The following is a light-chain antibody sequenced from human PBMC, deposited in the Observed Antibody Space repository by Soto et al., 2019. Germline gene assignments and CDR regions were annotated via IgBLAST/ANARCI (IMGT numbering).Light chain of an antibody. CDR1: STDVGGYNY. CDR3: FSYTSSSTRV. V-gene: IGLV2-14*01. J-gene: IGLJ1*01. Sequence: QSALTQPASVSVSPGQSITISCTGTSTDVGGYNYVSWYQHHPGKAPKLMIYEVSNRPSGVSNRFSGSMSGNTASLTISGLHADDEADDYCFSYTSSSTRVFGTGTKLTVL. CDR2: EVS.